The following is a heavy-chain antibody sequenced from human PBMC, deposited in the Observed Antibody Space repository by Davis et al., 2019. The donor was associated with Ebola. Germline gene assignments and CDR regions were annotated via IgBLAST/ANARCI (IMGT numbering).Heavy chain of an antibody. CDR2: ISSSSSYT. V-gene: IGHV3-11*06. J-gene: IGHJ4*02. Sequence: PGGSLRLSCAASGFTFSDYYMSWIRQAPGKGLEWVSYISSSSSYTNYADSVKGRFTISRDNAKNSLYLQMNSLRAEDTAVYYCARGGYSYGYFDYWGQGTLVTVSS. CDR3: ARGGYSYGYFDY. D-gene: IGHD5-18*01. CDR1: GFTFSDYY.